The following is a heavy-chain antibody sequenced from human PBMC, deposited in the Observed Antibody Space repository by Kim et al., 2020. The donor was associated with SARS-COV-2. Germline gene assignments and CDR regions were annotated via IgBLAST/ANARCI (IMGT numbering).Heavy chain of an antibody. Sequence: ASVKVSCKASGYTFTNYGIGWLRQAPGQGLEWMGWISAYNGNTNYARELQGRVTMTTDTSTSTAYMELRNLRSDDTAVYYCARDRLSQYSTSPPFDYWGQGTLVTVSS. V-gene: IGHV1-18*04. D-gene: IGHD6-13*01. CDR2: ISAYNGNT. CDR1: GYTFTNYG. CDR3: ARDRLSQYSTSPPFDY. J-gene: IGHJ4*02.